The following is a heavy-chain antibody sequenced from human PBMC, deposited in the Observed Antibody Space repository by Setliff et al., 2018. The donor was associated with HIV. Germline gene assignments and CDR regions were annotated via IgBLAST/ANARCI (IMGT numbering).Heavy chain of an antibody. CDR3: AGPSAGGGYNYWYFDL. D-gene: IGHD5-12*01. CDR1: GGSLSGYY. V-gene: IGHV4-39*01. Sequence: SETLSLTCAAYGGSLSGYYWGWIRQPPGKGLEWIGSIYYSGTTYYNPSLKSRVTISVDTSKNQFSLKLSSVTAADTAVYYCAGPSAGGGYNYWYFDLWGRGTLVTVSS. CDR2: IYYSGTT. J-gene: IGHJ2*01.